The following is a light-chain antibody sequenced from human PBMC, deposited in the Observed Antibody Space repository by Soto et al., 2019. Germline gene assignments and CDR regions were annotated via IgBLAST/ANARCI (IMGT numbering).Light chain of an antibody. CDR1: QSVSSSY. Sequence: EIVLTQSPGTLSLSPGERATLSCRASQSVSSSYLAWYQQKPGQAPRLLIYGASSRATGIPDRFSGSGSGTGFTLTISRLEPEDFAVDYCQQYGSSPPYTCGQATKLEIK. J-gene: IGKJ2*01. V-gene: IGKV3-20*01. CDR3: QQYGSSPPYT. CDR2: GAS.